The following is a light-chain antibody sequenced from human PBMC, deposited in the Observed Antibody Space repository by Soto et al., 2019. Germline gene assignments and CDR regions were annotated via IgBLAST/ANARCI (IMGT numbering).Light chain of an antibody. CDR3: QQTFSIPVT. Sequence: DIQMTQSPSSLSASVGDRVTITCRATQSIGNYLNWYQQKPGKAPNPLIFSTSSLQSGVPSRFSGSGSGTDFTLSITSLQPEDFATYYCQQTFSIPVTFGGGTKVEIK. CDR1: QSIGNY. J-gene: IGKJ4*01. CDR2: STS. V-gene: IGKV1-39*01.